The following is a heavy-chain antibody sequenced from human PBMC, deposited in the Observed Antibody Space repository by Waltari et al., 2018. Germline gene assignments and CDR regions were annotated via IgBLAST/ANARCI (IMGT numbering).Heavy chain of an antibody. Sequence: VQLVESGGGLVKPGGSLRLSCAASGFTFSSYSMNWVRQAPGKGLEWVASISSRSSYIYNADSGKGRFTISRDNAKNSLDLQMNSLRAEDTAVYYGARDHYDSSGRDYTFTYYYYYGMDVWGQGTTVTVSS. J-gene: IGHJ6*02. CDR1: GFTFSSYS. V-gene: IGHV3-21*01. CDR3: ARDHYDSSGRDYTFTYYYYYGMDV. CDR2: ISSRSSYI. D-gene: IGHD3-22*01.